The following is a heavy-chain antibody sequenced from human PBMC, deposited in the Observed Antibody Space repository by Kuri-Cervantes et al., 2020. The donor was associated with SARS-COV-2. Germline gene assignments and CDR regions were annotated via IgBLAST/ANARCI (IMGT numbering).Heavy chain of an antibody. CDR2: INSDGSST. CDR1: GFTFSTYW. D-gene: IGHD4-17*01. J-gene: IGHJ4*02. V-gene: IGHV3-74*01. CDR3: AKDHHGDYIYYFDY. Sequence: GESLKISCAASGFTFSTYWMHWVRQAPGKGLVWVSRINSDGSSTTYADSVRGRFTISRDNAKNTLYLQMNSLRAEDTAVYYCAKDHHGDYIYYFDYWGQGTLVTVSS.